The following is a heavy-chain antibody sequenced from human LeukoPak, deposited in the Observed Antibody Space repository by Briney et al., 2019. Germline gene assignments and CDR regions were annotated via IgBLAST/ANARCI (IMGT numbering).Heavy chain of an antibody. J-gene: IGHJ5*02. CDR2: ISRSGRTI. CDR3: ARLRSFTS. Sequence: GGSLRLSCAASGFIFSGYDMNWVRQPPGKGLEWVSFISRSGRTIYYAVSVKGRFTISRDDAKNSLYLQMNSLRAGDTALYYCARLRSFTSWGQGTLVTVAS. V-gene: IGHV3-48*03. D-gene: IGHD3-9*01. CDR1: GFIFSGYD.